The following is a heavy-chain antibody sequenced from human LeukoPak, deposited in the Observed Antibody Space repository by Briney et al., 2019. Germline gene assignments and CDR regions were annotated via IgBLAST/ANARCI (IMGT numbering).Heavy chain of an antibody. J-gene: IGHJ6*03. D-gene: IGHD4-17*01. CDR3: ARKTTVTPDAAYYYYYMDV. CDR1: GYTFTSYG. V-gene: IGHV1-18*01. Sequence: ASVKVSCKASGYTFTSYGITWVRQAPGQGLEWMGWISAYNGNTNYAQKFQGRVTMTRNTSISTAYMELSSLRSEDTAVYYCARKTTVTPDAAYYYYYMDVWGKGTTVTISS. CDR2: ISAYNGNT.